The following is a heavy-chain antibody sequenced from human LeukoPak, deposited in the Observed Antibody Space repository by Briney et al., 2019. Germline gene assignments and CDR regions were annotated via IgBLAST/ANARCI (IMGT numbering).Heavy chain of an antibody. CDR2: ISSTGSAI. D-gene: IGHD3-22*01. J-gene: IGHJ4*02. CDR1: GFTFNRYG. V-gene: IGHV3-48*01. CDR3: ARAHFYDSSGLDY. Sequence: GGSLRLSCAASGFTFNRYGMNWVRQAPGKGLEYVSYISSTGSAIYYADSVKGRFTISRDNAKNSLYLQMNSLRAEDTAVYYCARAHFYDSSGLDYWGQGTLVTVSS.